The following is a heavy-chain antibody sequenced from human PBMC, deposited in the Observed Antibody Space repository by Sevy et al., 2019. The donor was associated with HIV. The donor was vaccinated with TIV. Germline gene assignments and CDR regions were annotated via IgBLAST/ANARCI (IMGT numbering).Heavy chain of an antibody. CDR3: ATSIAARRLSPSLDV. Sequence: GGSLRLSCAASGFTFDDYTMHWVRQAPGKGLEWVSLISWDGGSTYYADSVKGRFTISRDNSKNSLYLQMNSLRTEDTALYYCATSIAARRLSPSLDVWGQGTTVTVSS. CDR1: GFTFDDYT. CDR2: ISWDGGST. V-gene: IGHV3-43*01. D-gene: IGHD6-6*01. J-gene: IGHJ6*02.